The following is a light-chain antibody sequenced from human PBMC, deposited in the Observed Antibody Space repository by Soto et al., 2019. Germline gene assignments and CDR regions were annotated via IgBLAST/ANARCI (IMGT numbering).Light chain of an antibody. Sequence: EIVMTQSPATLSVSPGETATLSCRASQSITSELAWYQQKPGQPPRLLIYGASTRATGVPARFTGSGSGSEFNLTISGLQSEDFAVSYCQQGHNWPLTFGQGTRLEI. CDR2: GAS. J-gene: IGKJ2*01. CDR1: QSITSE. V-gene: IGKV3-15*01. CDR3: QQGHNWPLT.